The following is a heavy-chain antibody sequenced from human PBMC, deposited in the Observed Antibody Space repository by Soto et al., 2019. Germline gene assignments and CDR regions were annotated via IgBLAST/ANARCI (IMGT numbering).Heavy chain of an antibody. CDR2: ISYDGSNK. V-gene: IGHV3-30*18. CDR3: AKSRWSAFDP. Sequence: GGSLRLSCAASGFTFSSYGMHWVRQAPGKGLEWVAVISYDGSNKYYADSVKGRFTISRDNSKNTLYLQMNSLRAEDTAVYYCAKSRWSAFDPWGQGTLVTVSS. J-gene: IGHJ5*02. CDR1: GFTFSSYG. D-gene: IGHD2-8*01.